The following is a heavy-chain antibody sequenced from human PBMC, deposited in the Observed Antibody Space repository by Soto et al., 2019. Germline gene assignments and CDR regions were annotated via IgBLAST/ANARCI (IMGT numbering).Heavy chain of an antibody. CDR3: ARGIGYSRSWLIGWFDP. CDR2: IIPIFGTA. V-gene: IGHV1-69*12. J-gene: IGHJ5*02. Sequence: QVQLVQSGAEMKKPGSSVKVSCKASGGTFSSYAISWVRQAPGQGLEWMGGIIPIFGTANYAQKFQGRVTITADESTSTAYMELGRLRSEDTAVYYCARGIGYSRSWLIGWFDPWGQGTLVTVSS. D-gene: IGHD6-13*01. CDR1: GGTFSSYA.